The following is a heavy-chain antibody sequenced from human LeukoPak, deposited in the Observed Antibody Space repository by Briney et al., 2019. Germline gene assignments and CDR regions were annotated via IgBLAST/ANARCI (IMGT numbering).Heavy chain of an antibody. CDR2: IYTGGTT. CDR1: GFTVSSSNY. V-gene: IGHV3-66*01. J-gene: IGHJ4*02. D-gene: IGHD3-16*01. CDR3: AREISRFGI. Sequence: GGSLRLSCAASGFTVSSSNYMNWVRQAPGKGLEWVSGIYTGGTTYYTDSVKGRFIISRDNPNNTLYLQMHSLRAEDTAVYYCAREISRFGIWGQGTLVTVSS.